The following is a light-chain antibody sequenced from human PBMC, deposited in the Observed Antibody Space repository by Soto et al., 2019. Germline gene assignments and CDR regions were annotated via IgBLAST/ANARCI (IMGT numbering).Light chain of an antibody. Sequence: QSALTQPPSASGSLGQSVTLSCTGTSSDVGRYDYVSWYQQHPGKAPKLIIFEVNKRPSGVPDRFSGSKSGNTASLTVSGLQIEDEGDYVCASYAGSNLVAFGPGTKVTVL. CDR2: EVN. V-gene: IGLV2-8*01. J-gene: IGLJ1*01. CDR3: ASYAGSNLVA. CDR1: SSDVGRYDY.